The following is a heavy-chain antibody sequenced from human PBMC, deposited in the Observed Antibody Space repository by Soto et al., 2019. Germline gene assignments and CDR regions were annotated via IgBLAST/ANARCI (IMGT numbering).Heavy chain of an antibody. J-gene: IGHJ4*02. V-gene: IGHV3-30-3*01. D-gene: IGHD6-13*01. CDR3: ARGDNSSSWYNAYFDY. Sequence: GGSLRLSCAASGFTFSSYAMHWVRQAPGKGLEWVAVISYDGSNKYYADSVKGRFTISRDNSKNTLYLQMNSLRAEETAVYYCARGDNSSSWYNAYFDYWGQGTLVTVSS. CDR2: ISYDGSNK. CDR1: GFTFSSYA.